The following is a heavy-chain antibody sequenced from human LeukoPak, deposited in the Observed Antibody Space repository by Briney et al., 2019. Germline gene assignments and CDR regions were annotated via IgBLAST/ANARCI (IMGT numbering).Heavy chain of an antibody. CDR3: AKREVDDFWSGYPYYFDY. CDR2: ISGSGGST. V-gene: IGHV3-23*01. D-gene: IGHD3-3*01. CDR1: GFTFSSYA. J-gene: IGHJ4*02. Sequence: AGVSLRLSCAASGFTFSSYAMSWVRQAPGKGLEWVSAISGSGGSTYYADSVKGRFTISRDNSKNTLYLQMNSLRAEDTAVYYCAKREVDDFWSGYPYYFDYWGQGTLVTVSS.